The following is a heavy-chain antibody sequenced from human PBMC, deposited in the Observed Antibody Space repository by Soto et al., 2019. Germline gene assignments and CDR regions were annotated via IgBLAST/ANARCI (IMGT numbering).Heavy chain of an antibody. CDR3: ARSSTAPSIAARFLFDY. J-gene: IGHJ4*02. CDR1: GGSLRSGSYY. Sequence: PSGTLSPPCTVSGGSLRSGSYYWSWIRQPPGKGLEWIGYIYYSGSTNYNPSLKSRVTISVDTSKNQFSLKLSSVTAADTAVYYCARSSTAPSIAARFLFDYWGQGTLVTVSS. CDR2: IYYSGST. V-gene: IGHV4-61*01. D-gene: IGHD6-6*01.